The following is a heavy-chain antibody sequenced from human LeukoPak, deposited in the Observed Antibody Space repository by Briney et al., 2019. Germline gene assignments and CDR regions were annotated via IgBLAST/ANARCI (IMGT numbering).Heavy chain of an antibody. V-gene: IGHV3-9*01. D-gene: IGHD1-1*01. Sequence: GRSLRLSCAASGFTFDDYAMHWVRQAPGKGLEWVSGISWNSGSIDYVDSVKGQFTISRDNAKNSLYLQMNSLRAEDTALYYCVKDFAPLPRYLFDYWGQGTLVTVSS. J-gene: IGHJ4*02. CDR1: GFTFDDYA. CDR2: ISWNSGSI. CDR3: VKDFAPLPRYLFDY.